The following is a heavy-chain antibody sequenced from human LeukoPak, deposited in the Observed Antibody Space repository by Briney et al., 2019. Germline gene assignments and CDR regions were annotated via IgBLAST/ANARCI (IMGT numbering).Heavy chain of an antibody. Sequence: ASVKVSCKASGYTFTSYDINWVRQATGQGLEWMGWMNPNSGNRGYAQKFQGRVTITRNTSISTAYMELSSLRSEDTAVYYCARGDDSSGYYPFDYWGQGTLVTVSS. D-gene: IGHD3-22*01. V-gene: IGHV1-8*03. CDR2: MNPNSGNR. J-gene: IGHJ4*02. CDR1: GYTFTSYD. CDR3: ARGDDSSGYYPFDY.